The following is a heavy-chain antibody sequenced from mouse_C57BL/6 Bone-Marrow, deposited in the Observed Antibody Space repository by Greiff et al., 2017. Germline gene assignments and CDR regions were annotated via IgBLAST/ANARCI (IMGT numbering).Heavy chain of an antibody. CDR3: TRHYSNYAYWYFDV. Sequence: DVKLVESGGGLVQPGGSMKLSCAASGFTFSDAWMDWVRQSPEKGLEWVAEIRNKANNHATYYAESVKGRFTISRDDSKSSVYLQMNSLRAEDTGIYYCTRHYSNYAYWYFDVWGTGTTVTVSS. J-gene: IGHJ1*03. CDR2: IRNKANNHAT. D-gene: IGHD2-5*01. V-gene: IGHV6-6*01. CDR1: GFTFSDAW.